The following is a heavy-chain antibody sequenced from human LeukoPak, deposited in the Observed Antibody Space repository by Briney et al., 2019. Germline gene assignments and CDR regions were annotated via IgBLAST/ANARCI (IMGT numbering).Heavy chain of an antibody. CDR1: GFTFSSYG. Sequence: GGSLRLSCAASGFTFSSYGMHWVRQAPGKGLEWVAVISYDGSNKYYADSVKGRFTISRDNSKNTLYLQMNSPRAEDTAVYYCAKEGRGSGWYRGYDYYGMDVWGQGTTVTVSS. J-gene: IGHJ6*02. D-gene: IGHD6-13*01. CDR3: AKEGRGSGWYRGYDYYGMDV. CDR2: ISYDGSNK. V-gene: IGHV3-30*18.